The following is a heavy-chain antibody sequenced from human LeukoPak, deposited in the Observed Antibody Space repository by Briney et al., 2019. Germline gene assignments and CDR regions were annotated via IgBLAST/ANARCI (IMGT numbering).Heavy chain of an antibody. CDR1: GFTFSSYA. Sequence: PGGSLRLSCAASGFTFSSYAMSWVRQAPGKGLEWVAVISYDGSNKYYADSVKGRFTISRDNSKNTLYLQMNSLRAEDTAVYYCAKGNGRGSGSYTDYWGQGTLVTVSS. CDR3: AKGNGRGSGSYTDY. CDR2: ISYDGSNK. D-gene: IGHD3-10*01. J-gene: IGHJ4*02. V-gene: IGHV3-30*18.